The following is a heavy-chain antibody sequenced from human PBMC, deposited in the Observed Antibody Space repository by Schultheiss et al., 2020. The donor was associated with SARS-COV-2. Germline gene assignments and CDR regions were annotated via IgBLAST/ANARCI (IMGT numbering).Heavy chain of an antibody. J-gene: IGHJ4*02. D-gene: IGHD6-19*01. CDR3: ARGLMSIAVPFDY. Sequence: SETLSLTCTVSGGSISSGSYYWIWIRQAAEKGLEWIGHIYYSGSTNYNPSLKSRVTISVDTSKNQFSLKLSSVTAADTAVYYCARGLMSIAVPFDYWGQGTLVTVSS. CDR2: IYYSGST. CDR1: GGSISSGSYY. V-gene: IGHV4-61*10.